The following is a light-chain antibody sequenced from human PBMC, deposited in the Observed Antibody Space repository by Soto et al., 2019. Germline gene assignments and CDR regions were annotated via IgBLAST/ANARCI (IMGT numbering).Light chain of an antibody. J-gene: IGKJ1*01. V-gene: IGKV1-39*01. CDR2: AAS. Sequence: DIRMTKSPTTLSASKGERVAITCRASQSISSYLNWYRQKPGKAPKLLIYAASILQSGVPSRFSGSGSGTDLTLTISMRQPEDFATDVYHPSYSAPTWTFGQGTKVDIK. CDR1: QSISSY. CDR3: HPSYSAPTWT.